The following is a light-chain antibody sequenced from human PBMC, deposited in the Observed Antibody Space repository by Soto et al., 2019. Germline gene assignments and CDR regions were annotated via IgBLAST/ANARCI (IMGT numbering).Light chain of an antibody. CDR1: KNDIGSSDY. CDR2: GVS. Sequence: QSVLTQPASVSASPGQSITISCTGGKNDIGSSDYVSWYQQHPGKAPKLIIYGVSNRPSGTSDRFSGSKSGNTASLTISGLQADDEADYYCSSSTSGNTLVFGGGTKLTVL. V-gene: IGLV2-14*01. CDR3: SSSTSGNTLV. J-gene: IGLJ3*02.